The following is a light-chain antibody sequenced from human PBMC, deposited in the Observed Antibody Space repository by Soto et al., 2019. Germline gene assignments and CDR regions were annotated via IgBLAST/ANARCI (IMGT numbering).Light chain of an antibody. Sequence: EIVLTQSPATLSLSPGERATLSCRSSQSVSSYLAWYQQKPGQAPRLLIYDVSNRATDIPARFSGSGSGTDFTLTITSLEPEDFAVYFCHQRYNWPRVTFGQGTRLEIK. CDR1: QSVSSY. CDR2: DVS. V-gene: IGKV3-11*01. CDR3: HQRYNWPRVT. J-gene: IGKJ5*01.